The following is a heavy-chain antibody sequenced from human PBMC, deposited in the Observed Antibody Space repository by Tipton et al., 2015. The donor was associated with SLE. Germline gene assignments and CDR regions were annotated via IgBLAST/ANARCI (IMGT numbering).Heavy chain of an antibody. CDR2: ISWNSGSI. J-gene: IGHJ2*01. CDR3: ARGQQLVWYFDL. D-gene: IGHD6-13*01. V-gene: IGHV3-9*01. Sequence: SLRLSCAASGFTFDDYAMHWVRQAPGKGLEWVSGISWNSGSIGYADSVKGRFTISRDNAKNSLYLQMNSLRAEDTAVYYCARGQQLVWYFDLWGRGTLVTVSS. CDR1: GFTFDDYA.